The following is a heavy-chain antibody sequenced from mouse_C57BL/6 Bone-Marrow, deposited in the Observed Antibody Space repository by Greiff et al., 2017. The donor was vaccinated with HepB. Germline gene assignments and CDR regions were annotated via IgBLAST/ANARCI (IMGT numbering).Heavy chain of an antibody. CDR1: GYTFTSYR. CDR3: ASLITTVVALYAMDY. J-gene: IGHJ4*01. CDR2: IHPNSGST. D-gene: IGHD1-1*01. Sequence: QVQLQQPGAELVKPGASVKLSCKASGYTFTSYRMHWVKQRPGQGLEWIGMIHPNSGSTNYNEKFKSKATLTVDKSSSTAYMQLSSLTSEDSAVYYCASLITTVVALYAMDYWGQGTSVTVSS. V-gene: IGHV1-64*01.